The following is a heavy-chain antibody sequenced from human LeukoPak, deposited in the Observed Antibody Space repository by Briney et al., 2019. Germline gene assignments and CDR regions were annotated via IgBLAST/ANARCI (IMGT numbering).Heavy chain of an antibody. CDR2: ISSSGSTI. J-gene: IGHJ4*02. D-gene: IGHD3-3*01. V-gene: IGHV3-11*01. CDR3: ARSGYYFWSGHPVGYFDY. CDR1: GFTFSDYY. Sequence: GGSLRLSCAASGFTFSDYYMSWIRQAPGKGLEWVSYISSSGSTIYYADSVKGRFTISRDNAKNSLYLQMNSLRAEDTAVYYCARSGYYFWSGHPVGYFDYWGQGTLVTVSS.